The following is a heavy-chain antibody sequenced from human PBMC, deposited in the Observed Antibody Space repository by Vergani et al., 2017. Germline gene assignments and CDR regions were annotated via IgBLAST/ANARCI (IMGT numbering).Heavy chain of an antibody. Sequence: QITLKESGPRLVKPTQTLTLTCTFSGFSLSTSGVGVGWIRQPPGMALEWLTLIDWNDDKRYSPYLKSRLTITKDTSKNQVVLTMTNRDPVDTATYYCAHRRPEMATADDNWCDPWGQGTLVTVSS. V-gene: IGHV2-5*01. CDR3: AHRRPEMATADDNWCDP. D-gene: IGHD5-24*01. CDR2: IDWNDDK. CDR1: GFSLSTSGVG. J-gene: IGHJ5*02.